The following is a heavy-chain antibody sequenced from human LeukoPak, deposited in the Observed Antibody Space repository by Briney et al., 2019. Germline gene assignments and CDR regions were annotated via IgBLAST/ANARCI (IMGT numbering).Heavy chain of an antibody. CDR3: ARAVGTDGYNLWVY. V-gene: IGHV4-39*07. CDR1: SGSISSSTYY. D-gene: IGHD5-24*01. CDR2: IYYTGST. J-gene: IGHJ4*02. Sequence: SETLSLTCTVSSGSISSSTYYWGWRRQPPGKRLEWIGTIYYTGSTYYNPSLKSRVTISVDTSKNQCSLKLTSVTPADTAVYYCARAVGTDGYNLWVYWGQGTLVTVSS.